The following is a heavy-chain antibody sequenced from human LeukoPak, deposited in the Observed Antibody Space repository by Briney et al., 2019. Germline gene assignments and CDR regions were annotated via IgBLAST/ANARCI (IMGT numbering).Heavy chain of an antibody. J-gene: IGHJ5*02. V-gene: IGHV4-39*07. CDR1: GGSLSSSSYY. CDR3: AREGGVGWFDP. D-gene: IGHD3-10*01. Sequence: SETLSLTCTVSGGSLSSSSYYWGWIRQPPGKGLEWIGSIYYSGSTYYNPSLKSRVTISVDTSKNQFSLKLSSVTAADTAVYYCAREGGVGWFDPWGQGTLVTVSS. CDR2: IYYSGST.